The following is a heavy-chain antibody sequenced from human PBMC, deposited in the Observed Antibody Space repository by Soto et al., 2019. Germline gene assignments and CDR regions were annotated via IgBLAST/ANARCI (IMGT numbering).Heavy chain of an antibody. CDR3: ARSLTEGYCTITGCYTRPLYGMDV. V-gene: IGHV1-2*02. CDR2: INPNSGGA. J-gene: IGHJ6*02. D-gene: IGHD2-2*02. CDR1: GYTFSVYY. Sequence: ASVKVSCKASGYTFSVYYIHFLRQAPGQGLGWIGWINPNSGGANYAQKFQGRVTVTRYTPTSTAYMELSRLTSDDTAVYYCARSLTEGYCTITGCYTRPLYGMDVWGQGTTVTVSS.